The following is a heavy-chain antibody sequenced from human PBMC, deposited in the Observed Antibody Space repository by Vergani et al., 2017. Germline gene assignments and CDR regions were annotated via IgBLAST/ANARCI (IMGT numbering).Heavy chain of an antibody. CDR1: GGSITSYY. CDR3: ARGTVTTGHVQH. D-gene: IGHD4-17*01. J-gene: IGHJ1*01. CDR2: IYYSGST. V-gene: IGHV4-59*01. Sequence: QVQLQESGPGLVKPSETLSLTCTVSGGSITSYYWSWIRQPPGKGLEWIGYIYYSGSTNYNPSLKSRVTISVDTSKNQFSLNLSSVTAADTAVYYCARGTVTTGHVQHGGQGTLVSVYS.